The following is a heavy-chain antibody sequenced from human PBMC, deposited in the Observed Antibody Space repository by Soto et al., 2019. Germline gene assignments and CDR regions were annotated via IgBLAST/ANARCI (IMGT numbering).Heavy chain of an antibody. Sequence: ASVKVSCKVSGYTLTELSMHWVRQAPGKGLEWMGGFDPEDGETVYAQKFQGRVTMTEDTSTDTAYMELSSLRSEDTAVYYCATDLFPDYYDSSGPRDYWGQGTLVTVSS. V-gene: IGHV1-24*01. CDR2: FDPEDGET. CDR1: GYTLTELS. D-gene: IGHD3-22*01. J-gene: IGHJ4*02. CDR3: ATDLFPDYYDSSGPRDY.